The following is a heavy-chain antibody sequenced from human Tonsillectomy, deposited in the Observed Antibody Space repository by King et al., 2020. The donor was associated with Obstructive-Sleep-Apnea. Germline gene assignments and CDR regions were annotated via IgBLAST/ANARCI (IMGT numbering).Heavy chain of an antibody. CDR2: VSWDGGST. Sequence: VQLVESGGVVVQPGGSLRISCSASGFTLYEYTMHWGRQAPWKGLDWVSVVSWDGGSTFYADSVKGRFSISRDNSKNSLYLQMNSLRTEDTALYYCAKDMSGYEFDYWGQGTLVTVSS. V-gene: IGHV3-43*01. CDR3: AKDMSGYEFDY. D-gene: IGHD5-12*01. J-gene: IGHJ4*02. CDR1: GFTLYEYT.